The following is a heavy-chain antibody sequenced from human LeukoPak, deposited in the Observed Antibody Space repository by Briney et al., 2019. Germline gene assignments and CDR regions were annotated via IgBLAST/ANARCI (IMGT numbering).Heavy chain of an antibody. D-gene: IGHD4-17*01. CDR1: GFTFSNAW. V-gene: IGHV3-15*01. CDR3: TTEPTLTTNRLF. CDR2: IKSKADGGTT. J-gene: IGHJ4*02. Sequence: GGSLRLTCAASGFTFSNAWMSWVRHAPGKGLQWVGLIKSKADGGTTDYVAPVTGRFTISRDDSENMLYLQLNGLKTEDTAICFCTTEPTLTTNRLFWGEGGLVTVCS.